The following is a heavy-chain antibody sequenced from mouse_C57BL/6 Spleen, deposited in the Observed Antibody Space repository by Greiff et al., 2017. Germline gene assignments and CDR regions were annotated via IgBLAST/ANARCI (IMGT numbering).Heavy chain of an antibody. CDR1: GYTFTSYW. CDR2: IDPSDSYT. J-gene: IGHJ4*01. CDR3: ASRDSNYDAMDY. V-gene: IGHV1-50*01. D-gene: IGHD2-5*01. Sequence: QVQLQQPGAELVKPGASVKLSCKASGYTFTSYWMQWVNQRPGQGLEWIGEIDPSDSYTNYNQKFKGKATLTVDTSSSTAYMQLSSLTSEDSAVYYCASRDSNYDAMDYWGQGTSVTVSS.